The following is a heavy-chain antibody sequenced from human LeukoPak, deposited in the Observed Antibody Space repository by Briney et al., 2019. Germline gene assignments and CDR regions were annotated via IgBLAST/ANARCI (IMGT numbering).Heavy chain of an antibody. Sequence: GGSQRLSCAASGFKFSDHYIDWVRQAPGKGLEWVAFIRYDGSGKYYADSVKGRFTISRDNSKNTLYLQMNRLRSEDTAVYFCSNPEGAAAAGYDAFDIWGQGTMVTVSS. D-gene: IGHD6-13*01. CDR3: SNPEGAAAAGYDAFDI. CDR1: GFKFSDHY. CDR2: IRYDGSGK. J-gene: IGHJ3*02. V-gene: IGHV3-30*02.